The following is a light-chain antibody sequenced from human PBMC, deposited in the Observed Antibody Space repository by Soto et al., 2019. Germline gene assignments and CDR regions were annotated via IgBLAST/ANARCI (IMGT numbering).Light chain of an antibody. Sequence: QSALTQPASVSGSPGQSITISCTGTSSDVGGYNYVSWYQQHSGKAPKLMIYDVSNRPSGVSNRFSGSKSGNTASLTISGLQAEDEADYYCSSYTSSSTLDFGTGTKVTVL. CDR1: SSDVGGYNY. CDR3: SSYTSSSTLD. CDR2: DVS. J-gene: IGLJ1*01. V-gene: IGLV2-14*01.